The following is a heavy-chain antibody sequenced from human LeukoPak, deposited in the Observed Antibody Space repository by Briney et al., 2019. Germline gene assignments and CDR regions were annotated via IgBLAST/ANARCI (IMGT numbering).Heavy chain of an antibody. D-gene: IGHD5-24*01. V-gene: IGHV4-30-2*01. CDR1: GASIGSGDFY. Sequence: PSQTLSLTCSVSGASIGSGDFYWSWIRQPPGKGLEWIGYSHHSGNTYYNPSLKSRVIISVDKSKNQVSLELTSVTAADTAVYYCARATDIVEIVSGQAQKGGWFDTWGQGTPVTVSS. CDR2: SHHSGNT. CDR3: ARATDIVEIVSGQAQKGGWFDT. J-gene: IGHJ5*02.